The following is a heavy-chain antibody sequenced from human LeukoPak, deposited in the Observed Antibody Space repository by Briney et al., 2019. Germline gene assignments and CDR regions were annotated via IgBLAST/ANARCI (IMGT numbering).Heavy chain of an antibody. D-gene: IGHD6-19*01. CDR1: EFTFSIYE. CDR3: ARKIGVSVAGTGFDY. V-gene: IGHV3-48*03. J-gene: IGHJ4*02. Sequence: PGGSLRLSCAASEFTFSIYEMNWVRQAPGKGLEWISYISTNGVTTYYADSVRGRFIISRDNAKNSVSLQMNSLRAEDTAVYYCARKIGVSVAGTGFDYWGQGTLVTVSS. CDR2: ISTNGVTT.